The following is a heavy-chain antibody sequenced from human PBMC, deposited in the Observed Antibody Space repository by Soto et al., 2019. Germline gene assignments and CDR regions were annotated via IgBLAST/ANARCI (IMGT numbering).Heavy chain of an antibody. Sequence: ASVKLSCKASGYTFTSYDINWVRQATGQGLKWMGWMNPNSGNTGYAQKFQGRVTMTRNTSISTAYMELSSLRSEDTAVYYCARLTTIFGVVPYQTSYYYYMDVWGKGTTVTVSS. V-gene: IGHV1-8*01. J-gene: IGHJ6*03. CDR2: MNPNSGNT. CDR1: GYTFTSYD. CDR3: ARLTTIFGVVPYQTSYYYYMDV. D-gene: IGHD3-3*01.